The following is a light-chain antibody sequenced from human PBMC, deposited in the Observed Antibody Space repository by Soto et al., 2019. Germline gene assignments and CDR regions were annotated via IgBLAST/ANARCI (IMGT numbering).Light chain of an antibody. CDR1: QSVSAY. CDR3: QQRTIPLP. V-gene: IGKV3-11*01. J-gene: IGKJ4*01. Sequence: EIVLTQSPATLSLSPGERATLSCRASQSVSAYLAWYQQKPGQPPRLLIYDASNRATGIPARFSGSGSGKDFTLTISSLEPEESAVYYCQQRTIPLPFGGGTKVEIK. CDR2: DAS.